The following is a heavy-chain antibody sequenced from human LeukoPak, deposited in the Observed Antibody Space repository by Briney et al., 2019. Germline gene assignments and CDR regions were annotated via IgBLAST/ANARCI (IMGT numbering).Heavy chain of an antibody. CDR1: GGAISSGDY. CDR3: ARVAGPYYYDSSGPFDY. Sequence: SETLSLTCTVSGGAISSGDYWGWSRPPPGKGGEWIGNVYHSGRTYDNPSLKSRVTISVDPSKNQFSLKLSSVTAADTAVYYCARVAGPYYYDSSGPFDYWGQGSLVTVSS. D-gene: IGHD3-22*01. V-gene: IGHV4-38-2*02. J-gene: IGHJ4*02. CDR2: VYHSGRT.